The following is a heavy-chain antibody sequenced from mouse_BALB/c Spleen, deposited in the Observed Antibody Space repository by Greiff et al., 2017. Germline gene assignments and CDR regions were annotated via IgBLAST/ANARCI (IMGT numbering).Heavy chain of an antibody. V-gene: IGHV2-6-5*01. Sequence: VMLVESGPGLVAPSQCLSITCTVSGFSFTDYGVSWIRQPPGKGLEWLGVIWGGGSTYYNSALKSRLSISKDNSKSQVFLKMNSLQTDDTAMYYGAEIHYYYSGGVYWYFDVWGAGTTVTVAS. CDR1: GFSFTDYG. CDR3: AEIHYYYSGGVYWYFDV. J-gene: IGHJ1*01. D-gene: IGHD1-1*01. CDR2: IWGGGST.